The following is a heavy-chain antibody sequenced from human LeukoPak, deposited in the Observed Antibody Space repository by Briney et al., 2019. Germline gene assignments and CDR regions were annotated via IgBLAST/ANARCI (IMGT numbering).Heavy chain of an antibody. CDR1: GFTFSSYS. D-gene: IGHD3-9*01. V-gene: IGHV3-30*02. CDR3: AKDRGYDILTGRPLPDDY. Sequence: GGSLRLSCAASGFTFSSYSMHWVRQAPGKGLEWVTFIRYDGSNRYYADSVKGRFTISRDDSKNTLFLQMNSLRVEDTAVYYCAKDRGYDILTGRPLPDDYWGQGTLVTVSS. J-gene: IGHJ4*02. CDR2: IRYDGSNR.